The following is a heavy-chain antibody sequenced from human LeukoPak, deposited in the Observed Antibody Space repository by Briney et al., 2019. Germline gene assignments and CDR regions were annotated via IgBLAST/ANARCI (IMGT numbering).Heavy chain of an antibody. V-gene: IGHV3-9*01. J-gene: IGHJ4*02. CDR1: GFTFEDYA. D-gene: IGHD3-22*01. Sequence: PGRSLRLSCAASGFTFEDYAMHWVRQVPGKGLEWVSGISWNSGRIGYADSVKDRLTISRDNAKNSLYLQMNSLRAEDTALYYCARDHYYDSSGYHYFDYWGQGTLVTVSS. CDR3: ARDHYYDSSGYHYFDY. CDR2: ISWNSGRI.